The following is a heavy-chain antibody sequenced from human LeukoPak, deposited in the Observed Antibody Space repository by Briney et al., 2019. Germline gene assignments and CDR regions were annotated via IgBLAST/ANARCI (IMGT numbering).Heavy chain of an antibody. V-gene: IGHV1-69*13. D-gene: IGHD1-26*01. Sequence: SVRVSCKASGGTFSSYSISWVRQAPGQGLEWMGGIIPIFDTADYARKFQGRVTITADESTSTAYMELSSLRSEDTAVFYCARISLGAIWGYYYGMDVWGQGTTVTVSS. CDR2: IIPIFDTA. J-gene: IGHJ6*02. CDR3: ARISLGAIWGYYYGMDV. CDR1: GGTFSSYS.